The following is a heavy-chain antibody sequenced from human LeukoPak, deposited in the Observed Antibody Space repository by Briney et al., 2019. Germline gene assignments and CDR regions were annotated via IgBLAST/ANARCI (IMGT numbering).Heavy chain of an antibody. CDR2: ISGGGGSA. D-gene: IGHD3-3*01. Sequence: PGGSLRLSCAASGFTFSSYAMSWVRQAPGKGLEWVSAISGGGGSAYYADAVNGRFTISRDNSQNTLYLQMNSLRAEDTAVYYCATIFGVVIGGIRFDPWGQGTLVTVSS. J-gene: IGHJ5*02. CDR3: ATIFGVVIGGIRFDP. CDR1: GFTFSSYA. V-gene: IGHV3-23*01.